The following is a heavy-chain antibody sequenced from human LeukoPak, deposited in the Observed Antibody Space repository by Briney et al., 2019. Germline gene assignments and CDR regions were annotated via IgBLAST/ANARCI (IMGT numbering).Heavy chain of an antibody. CDR3: ARDLLPPYCTTTMCKDPGH. V-gene: IGHV3-11*01. CDR2: ISHTGNTI. Sequence: GGSLRLSCAASGFNFSDYYMSWIRQAPGRGLEWVSFISHTGNTIYYADSVKGRFTISRDNAKNSVYLQVDSLRAEDTAVYYCARDLLPPYCTTTMCKDPGHWGQGTLVTVSP. D-gene: IGHD2/OR15-2a*01. J-gene: IGHJ4*02. CDR1: GFNFSDYY.